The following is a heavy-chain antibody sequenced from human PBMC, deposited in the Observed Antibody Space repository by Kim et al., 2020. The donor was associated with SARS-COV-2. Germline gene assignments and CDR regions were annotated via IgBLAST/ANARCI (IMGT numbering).Heavy chain of an antibody. CDR3: AKVARGDYGGTKGGWFDP. CDR2: ISGSGGST. D-gene: IGHD4-17*01. Sequence: GGSLRLSCAASGFTFSSYAMSWVRQAPGKGLEWVSAISGSGGSTYYADSVKGRFTISRDNSKNTLYLQMNSLRAEDTAVYYCAKVARGDYGGTKGGWFDPWGQGTLVTVSS. CDR1: GFTFSSYA. J-gene: IGHJ5*02. V-gene: IGHV3-23*01.